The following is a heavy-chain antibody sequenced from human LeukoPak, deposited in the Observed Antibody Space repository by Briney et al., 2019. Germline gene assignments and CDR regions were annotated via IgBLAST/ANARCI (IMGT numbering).Heavy chain of an antibody. D-gene: IGHD4-23*01. CDR2: ISGSGGST. Sequence: GGSLRLSCAASGFTFSSYAMSWVRQAPGKGLEWVSAISGSGGSTYYADSVKGRFTISRDNSKNTLYLQMNSLRAEDTAVYYCAKDRSMTTVVSDYFDYWGQGTLVTVSS. CDR3: AKDRSMTTVVSDYFDY. CDR1: GFTFSSYA. V-gene: IGHV3-23*01. J-gene: IGHJ4*02.